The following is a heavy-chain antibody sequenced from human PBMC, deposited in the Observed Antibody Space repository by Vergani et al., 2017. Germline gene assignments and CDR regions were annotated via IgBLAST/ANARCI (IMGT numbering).Heavy chain of an antibody. J-gene: IGHJ6*02. CDR3: ARGDVTGPYYYYYYGMDV. V-gene: IGHV1-46*01. CDR1: GYTFTSYY. D-gene: IGHD1-14*01. CDR2: INPSGGST. Sequence: QVQLVQSGAEVKKPGASVKVSCKASGYTFTSYYMHWVRQAPGQGLEWMGIINPSGGSTSYAQKFQGRVTMTRDTSTSTVDMELRSLRSDDTAVYYCARGDVTGPYYYYYYGMDVWGQGTTVTVSS.